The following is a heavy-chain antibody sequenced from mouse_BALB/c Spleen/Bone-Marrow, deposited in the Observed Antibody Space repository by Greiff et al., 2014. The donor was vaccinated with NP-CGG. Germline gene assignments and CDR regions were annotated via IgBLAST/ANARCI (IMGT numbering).Heavy chain of an antibody. Sequence: LVKTGASVEISCKASGYSFTGYYMHRVKQSHGKSLEWIGYISCYNGATSYNQKFKGKATFTVDTSSSTAYMQFNSLTSEDSAVYYCARGDGYYVDFDYWGQGTTLTVSS. J-gene: IGHJ2*01. CDR1: GYSFTGYY. CDR3: ARGDGYYVDFDY. CDR2: ISCYNGAT. V-gene: IGHV1S34*01. D-gene: IGHD2-3*01.